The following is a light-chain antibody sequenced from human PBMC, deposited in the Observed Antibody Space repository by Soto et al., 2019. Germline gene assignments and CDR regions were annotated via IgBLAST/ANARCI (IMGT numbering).Light chain of an antibody. V-gene: IGKV1-39*01. CDR1: QSISSY. CDR2: AAS. J-gene: IGKJ4*01. Sequence: DIQMTQSPSSLSASVGDRVTITCRASQSISSYLNWYQQKPGKAPKLLIYAASSLQSGVPSRFSGSGSGTDFTLTISSLQPEDFATYYCQQSSSTPLTFGGGTKGEIK. CDR3: QQSSSTPLT.